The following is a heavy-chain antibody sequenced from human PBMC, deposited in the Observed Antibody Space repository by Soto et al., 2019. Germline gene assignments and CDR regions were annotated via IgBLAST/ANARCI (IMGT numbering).Heavy chain of an antibody. J-gene: IGHJ6*03. CDR3: ARAGAVLRFLEWLLAPHYYYYMDV. Sequence: ASVKVSCKASGYTFTSYYMHSVRQAPGQGLEWMGIINPSGGSTSYAQKFQGRVTTTRATSTSTVYMELSSLRSADTAVYYCARAGAVLRFLEWLLAPHYYYYMDVWGKGTTVTVSS. CDR1: GYTFTSYY. CDR2: INPSGGST. V-gene: IGHV1-46*03. D-gene: IGHD3-3*01.